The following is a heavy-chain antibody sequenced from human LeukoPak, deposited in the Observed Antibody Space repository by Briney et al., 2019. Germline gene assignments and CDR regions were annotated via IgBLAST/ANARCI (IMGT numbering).Heavy chain of an antibody. Sequence: PGGSLRLSCAASGFTFDDYAMHWVRQAPGKGLEWVSGIRWNSGSIGYADSVKGRFTISRDNAKNSLYLQMNSLRAEDMALYYCAKAVDSSGWYGFDYWGQGTLVTVSS. J-gene: IGHJ4*02. CDR3: AKAVDSSGWYGFDY. V-gene: IGHV3-9*03. D-gene: IGHD6-19*01. CDR2: IRWNSGSI. CDR1: GFTFDDYA.